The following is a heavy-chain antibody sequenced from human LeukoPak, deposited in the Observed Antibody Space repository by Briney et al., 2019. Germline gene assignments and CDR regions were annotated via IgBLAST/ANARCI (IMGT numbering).Heavy chain of an antibody. D-gene: IGHD3-16*01. CDR1: GFNFTNYW. V-gene: IGHV3-7*01. Sequence: PGGSLRLSCAASGFNFTNYWMGWVRQIPGKGRQWVANIIEVGCQKNYVDSVKGRFTISRDNAKNSLYLQMNYVRVEHTAVYYCARDVWLPDYWGQGTLVTVTS. CDR3: ARDVWLPDY. CDR2: IIEVGCQK. J-gene: IGHJ4*02.